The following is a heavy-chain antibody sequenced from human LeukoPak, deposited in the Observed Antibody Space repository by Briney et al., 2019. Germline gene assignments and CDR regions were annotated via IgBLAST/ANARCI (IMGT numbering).Heavy chain of an antibody. CDR1: GGTFSSYA. J-gene: IGHJ6*03. CDR2: IIPIFGTA. Sequence: GASVKVSCKASGGTFSSYAISWVRQAPGQGLEWMGGIIPIFGTANYAQKFQGRVTITTDESTSTAYMELSSLRSEDTAVYYCARGAHQLLYGYYYYYYMDVWGKGTTVTVSS. V-gene: IGHV1-69*05. D-gene: IGHD2-2*02. CDR3: ARGAHQLLYGYYYYYYMDV.